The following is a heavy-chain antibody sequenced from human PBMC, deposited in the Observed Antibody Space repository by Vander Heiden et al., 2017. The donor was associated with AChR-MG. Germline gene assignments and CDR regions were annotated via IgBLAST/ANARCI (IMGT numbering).Heavy chain of an antibody. V-gene: IGHV1-69*06. J-gene: IGHJ4*02. Sequence: QVQLVQSGAEVKKPGSSVKVSCKASGGTFSSYAISWVRQAPGQGLEWMGGIIPIFGTANYAQKFQGRVTITADKSTSTAYMERSSLRSEDTAVYYCALSYDSSGYSRGDMDYYFDYWGQGTLVTVSS. D-gene: IGHD3-22*01. CDR2: IIPIFGTA. CDR3: ALSYDSSGYSRGDMDYYFDY. CDR1: GGTFSSYA.